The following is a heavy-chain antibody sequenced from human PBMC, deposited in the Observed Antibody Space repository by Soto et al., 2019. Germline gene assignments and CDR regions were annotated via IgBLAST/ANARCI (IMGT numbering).Heavy chain of an antibody. J-gene: IGHJ4*02. CDR3: ARSNPSRHDY. CDR2: VSHSGST. CDR1: GGSFSGYY. V-gene: IGHV4-34*02. D-gene: IGHD6-6*01. Sequence: QVQLQQWGAGLLKPSETLSLTCGVYGGSFSGYYWSWIRQPPGKGLEWVGEVSHSGSTNYNPSLKSRVTMSVDTSKSHSSLKVSSVNAADTGVYYCARSNPSRHDYWGQGTLVTVSS.